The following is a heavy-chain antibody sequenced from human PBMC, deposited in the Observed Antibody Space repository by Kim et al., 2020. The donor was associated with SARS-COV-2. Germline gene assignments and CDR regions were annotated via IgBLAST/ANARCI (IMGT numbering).Heavy chain of an antibody. J-gene: IGHJ4*02. D-gene: IGHD1-26*01. CDR3: AKSFSGSYFGYDY. CDR1: GFTFNTYG. V-gene: IGHV3-30*18. CDR2: ISYDGSNK. Sequence: GSLRLSCAASGFTFNTYGMHWVRQAPGKGLECVAVISYDGSNKYYADSVKGRFTISRDNSKNTLYLQMNSLRIEDTAVYYCAKSFSGSYFGYDYWGQGTLVTVSS.